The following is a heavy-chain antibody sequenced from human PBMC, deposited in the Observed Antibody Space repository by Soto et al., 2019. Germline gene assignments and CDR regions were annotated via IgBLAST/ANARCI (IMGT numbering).Heavy chain of an antibody. CDR3: ATDAAAVARTSGVFDF. J-gene: IGHJ4*02. CDR2: IKSRIDGATT. V-gene: IGHV3-15*01. D-gene: IGHD6-19*01. Sequence: GGSLRLSCAASGFIFANAWMTWVRQAPGKGLEWVGRIKSRIDGATTDYAAPVKGRFTISRDDSKNTLFLQMNSLKTEDTATYYCATDAAAVARTSGVFDFWGRGTLVTVSS. CDR1: GFIFANAW.